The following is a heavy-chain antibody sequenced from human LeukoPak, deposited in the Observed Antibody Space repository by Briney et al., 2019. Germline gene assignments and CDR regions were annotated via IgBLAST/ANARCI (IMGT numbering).Heavy chain of an antibody. Sequence: GGSLRLSCAASGFTFSSYSMNWVRQAPGKGLEWVSYISSSGSTIYYADSVKGRFTISRDNAKNSLYLQMNSLRVEDTAIYYCARETPDSSGWDWGQGTLVTVSS. D-gene: IGHD6-19*01. CDR1: GFTFSSYS. V-gene: IGHV3-48*04. J-gene: IGHJ4*02. CDR3: ARETPDSSGWD. CDR2: ISSSGSTI.